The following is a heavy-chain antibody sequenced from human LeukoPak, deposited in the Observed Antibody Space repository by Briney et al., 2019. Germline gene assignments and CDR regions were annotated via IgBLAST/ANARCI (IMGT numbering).Heavy chain of an antibody. V-gene: IGHV3-23*01. CDR2: ISGSGGST. J-gene: IGHJ4*02. CDR3: ARRYDISGCWED. D-gene: IGHD3-22*01. Sequence: LSGGSLRLSCAASGFTFSSYAMSWVRQAPGKGLEWVSAISGSGGSTYYADSVKGRFTISRDNSKNTLYLQMNSLRAEDTAVYYCARRYDISGCWEDWGQGTLVTVSS. CDR1: GFTFSSYA.